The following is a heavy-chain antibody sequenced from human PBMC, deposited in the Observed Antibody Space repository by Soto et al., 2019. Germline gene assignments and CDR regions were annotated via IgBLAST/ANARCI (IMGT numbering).Heavy chain of an antibody. D-gene: IGHD3-16*01. Sequence: QVQLQESGPGLVKPSGTLSLTGAASSGSIFTTNCWSWVRQPPGRGLQWIGDIYHSGSPKYNPSLKSRVSISIDKSKDRFFLNLTSVTAADTAVYYCARKPDVATAKVGGGYVFDVWGQGTMVTVSS. J-gene: IGHJ3*01. CDR1: SGSIFTTNC. CDR2: IYHSGSP. CDR3: ARKPDVATAKVGGGYVFDV. V-gene: IGHV4-4*02.